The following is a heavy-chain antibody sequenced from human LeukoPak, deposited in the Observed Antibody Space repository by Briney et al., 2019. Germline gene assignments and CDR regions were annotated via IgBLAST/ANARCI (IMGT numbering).Heavy chain of an antibody. V-gene: IGHV3-74*01. Sequence: PGGSLRLSCAASGFTFSSYWMHWVRQAPGKGLVWVSRINSDGSSTSYADSVKGRFTISRDNAKNTLYLQMNSLRAEDTAVYCCATNMYYDFWSGYYNDYWGQGTLVTVSS. J-gene: IGHJ4*02. D-gene: IGHD3-3*01. CDR2: INSDGSST. CDR1: GFTFSSYW. CDR3: ATNMYYDFWSGYYNDY.